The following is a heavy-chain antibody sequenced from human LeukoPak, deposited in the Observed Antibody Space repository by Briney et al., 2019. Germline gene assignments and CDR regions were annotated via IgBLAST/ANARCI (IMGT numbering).Heavy chain of an antibody. CDR2: ISSSSSTI. Sequence: GGSLRLSCAASGFTFSSYEMNWVRQAPGKGLEWVSYISSSSSTIYYADSVKGRFTISRDNAKNSLYLQMNSLRAEDTAVYYCAKFALRYCSGGSCHPFDYWGQGTLVTVSS. D-gene: IGHD2-15*01. CDR1: GFTFSSYE. V-gene: IGHV3-48*03. J-gene: IGHJ4*02. CDR3: AKFALRYCSGGSCHPFDY.